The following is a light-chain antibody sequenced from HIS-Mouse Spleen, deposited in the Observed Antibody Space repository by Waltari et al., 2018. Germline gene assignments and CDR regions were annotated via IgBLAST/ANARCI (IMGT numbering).Light chain of an antibody. CDR1: IRDVGGHNY. V-gene: IGLV2-11*01. CDR3: CSYAGSYNWV. CDR2: DVS. J-gene: IGLJ3*02. Sequence: QSALTQPRSVSGSPGQSVTISCTGTIRDVGGHNYVSWYQQHPGKAPKLMIYDVSKRPSGVPDRFSGSKSGNTASLTISGLQAEDEADYYCCSYAGSYNWVFGGGTKLTVL.